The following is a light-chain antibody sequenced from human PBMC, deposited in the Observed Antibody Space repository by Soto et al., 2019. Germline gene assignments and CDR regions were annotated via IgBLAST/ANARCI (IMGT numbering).Light chain of an antibody. J-gene: IGKJ5*01. V-gene: IGKV1-33*01. CDR3: QQYENLPT. Sequence: QMTQSPSSLSASVGDRVTITCQARQNINNYLNWYQQKPGRAPKLLIYDASNLEAGVPSRFRGSGSGTDFTFTISRLQPEDIATYYCQQYENLPTFGQGTRLEIK. CDR1: QNINNY. CDR2: DAS.